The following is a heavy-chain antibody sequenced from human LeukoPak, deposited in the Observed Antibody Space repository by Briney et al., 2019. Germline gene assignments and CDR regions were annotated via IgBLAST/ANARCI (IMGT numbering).Heavy chain of an antibody. CDR3: TRGVKSGVGYYGMDV. CDR1: GGSISSGSYY. V-gene: IGHV4-61*02. D-gene: IGHD2-15*01. CDR2: IYTSGST. Sequence: SETLSLTCTVSGGSISSGSYYWSWIRQPAGKGLEWIGRIYTSGSTNYNPSLKSRVTISVDTSKNQFSLKLNSVTAADTAVYYCTRGVKSGVGYYGMDVWGQGTTVTVSS. J-gene: IGHJ6*02.